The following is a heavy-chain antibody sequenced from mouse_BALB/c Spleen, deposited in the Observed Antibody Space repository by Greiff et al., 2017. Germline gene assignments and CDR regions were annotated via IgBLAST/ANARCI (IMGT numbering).Heavy chain of an antibody. D-gene: IGHD2-1*01. Sequence: QVQLQQSGPGLVAPSQSLSITCTVSGFSLTSYGVHWVRQPPGKGLEWLGVIWAGGSTNYNSALMSRLSISKDNSKSQVFLKMNSLQTDDTAMYYCARGKSYGNYCFDYWGQGTTLTVSS. CDR1: GFSLTSYG. CDR3: ARGKSYGNYCFDY. V-gene: IGHV2-9*02. CDR2: IWAGGST. J-gene: IGHJ2*01.